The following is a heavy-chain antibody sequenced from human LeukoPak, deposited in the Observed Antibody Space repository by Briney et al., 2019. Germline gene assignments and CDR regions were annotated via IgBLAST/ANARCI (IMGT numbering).Heavy chain of an antibody. Sequence: SETLSLTCAVYGGSFSGYSWTWIRQPPGRGLEWIGEIDHSGSANYNPSLKSRVTVSVDRSKSQFSLKLSSVTAADTAVFYCARGRGDYVWGSYRYRDYFDYWGQGTLVTVSS. CDR1: GGSFSGYS. CDR3: ARGRGDYVWGSYRYRDYFDY. J-gene: IGHJ4*02. CDR2: IDHSGSA. D-gene: IGHD3-16*02. V-gene: IGHV4-34*01.